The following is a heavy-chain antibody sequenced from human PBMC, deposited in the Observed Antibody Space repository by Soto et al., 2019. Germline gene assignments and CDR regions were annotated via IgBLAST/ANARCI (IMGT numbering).Heavy chain of an antibody. CDR3: ARVAIWFGERVNWFDP. CDR1: GGTLSSYA. Sequence: QVQLVQSGAEVKKPGSSVKVSCKASGGTLSSYAISWVRQAPGQGLEWMGGSIPIIGTGNYAQKFKGRVTNTADEYTSTAYMELSSLRSDDTAVYYCARVAIWFGERVNWFDPWGQGTLVTVAS. V-gene: IGHV1-69*01. CDR2: SIPIIGTG. J-gene: IGHJ5*02. D-gene: IGHD3-10*01.